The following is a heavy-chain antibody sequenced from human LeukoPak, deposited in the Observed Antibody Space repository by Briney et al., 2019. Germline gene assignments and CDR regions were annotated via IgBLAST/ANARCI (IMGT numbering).Heavy chain of an antibody. J-gene: IGHJ3*02. CDR3: EGGSNAFDI. CDR1: GGSISSRTYS. CDR2: IYYSGNT. Sequence: SETLSLTCTVSGGSISSRTYSWGWIRQPPGKGLEWIGSIYYSGNTYYNPSLKSRVTISVDTSKNQFSLKLSSVTAADTAVYYCEGGSNAFDIWGQGTMVTVSS. V-gene: IGHV4-39*07.